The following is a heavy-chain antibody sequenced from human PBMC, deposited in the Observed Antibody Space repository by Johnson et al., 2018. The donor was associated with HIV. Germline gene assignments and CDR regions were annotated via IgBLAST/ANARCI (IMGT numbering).Heavy chain of an antibody. J-gene: IGHJ3*02. D-gene: IGHD3-22*01. Sequence: VQLVESGGGLVQPGGSLRLSCAASGFTFSSYAMSWVRQAPGKGLEWVSAISGSGGSTYYADSVKGRFTISRDNSKNTLSLQMNSLRVEDTAVYYCAREARIVVVEPSDAFDIWGQGTMVTVSS. CDR1: GFTFSSYA. CDR3: AREARIVVVEPSDAFDI. V-gene: IGHV3-23*04. CDR2: ISGSGGST.